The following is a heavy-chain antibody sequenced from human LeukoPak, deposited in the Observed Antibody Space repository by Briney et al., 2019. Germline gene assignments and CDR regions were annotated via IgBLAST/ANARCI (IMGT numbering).Heavy chain of an antibody. D-gene: IGHD3-22*01. CDR3: ARVFWYDSSFDY. V-gene: IGHV3-74*01. CDR1: GFTFSSYW. J-gene: IGHJ4*02. Sequence: GGSLRLSXAASGFTFSSYWMHWVRQAPGKGLVWFSRINSDGSSTTYADSVKGRFTISRDNAKNTLYLQMNSLRAEDTAVYYCARVFWYDSSFDYWGQGTLVTVSS. CDR2: INSDGSST.